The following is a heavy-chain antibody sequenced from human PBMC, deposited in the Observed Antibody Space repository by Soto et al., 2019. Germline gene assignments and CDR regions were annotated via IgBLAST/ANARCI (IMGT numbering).Heavy chain of an antibody. J-gene: IGHJ4*02. CDR3: TRWSVGATIDS. D-gene: IGHD1-26*01. CDR2: IRSKANSYAT. CDR1: GFTFNGSA. Sequence: EVQLVESGGGLVQPGGSLKLSCAASGFTFNGSAMHWVRQASGKGLEWVGRIRSKANSYATAYAASVKGRFTISRDDSKNTAYLQMNSLKTEDTAVYYCTRWSVGATIDSWGQGTLVTVSS. V-gene: IGHV3-73*01.